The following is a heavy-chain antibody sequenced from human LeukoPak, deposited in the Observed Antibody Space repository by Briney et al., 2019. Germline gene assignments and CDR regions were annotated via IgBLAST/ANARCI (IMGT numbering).Heavy chain of an antibody. V-gene: IGHV1-2*02. J-gene: IGHJ6*03. CDR3: ARGGIPVYYYYMDV. CDR1: GYTFTGYY. D-gene: IGHD5-12*01. Sequence: ASVKVSCKASGYTFTGYYMHWVRQAPGQGLEWMGWINPNSGGTNYAQKFQGRVTMTRDTSISTAYMELSRLRSEDTAVYYCARGGIPVYYYYMDVWDKGTTVTISS. CDR2: INPNSGGT.